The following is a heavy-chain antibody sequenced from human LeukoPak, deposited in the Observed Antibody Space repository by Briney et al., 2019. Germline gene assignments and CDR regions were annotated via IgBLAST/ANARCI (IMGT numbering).Heavy chain of an antibody. D-gene: IGHD6-19*01. V-gene: IGHV3-21*01. Sequence: PGGSLRLSCAASGFTFSTYTMDWFRQAPGKGLEWVSSITSSSSYIYYPDSVKGRFTISRDNAKNSLYLQMNSLRAEDTAVYYCARVLYSSGWYEGYDYWGQGTLVTVSS. CDR1: GFTFSTYT. CDR3: ARVLYSSGWYEGYDY. J-gene: IGHJ4*02. CDR2: ITSSSSYI.